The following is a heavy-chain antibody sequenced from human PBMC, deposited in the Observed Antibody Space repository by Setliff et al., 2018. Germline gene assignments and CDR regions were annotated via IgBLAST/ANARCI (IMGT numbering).Heavy chain of an antibody. CDR3: ARASRFGTIVYKGYYYMDV. J-gene: IGHJ6*03. Sequence: GASVKVSCKTSGYTFTTYAISWMRQAPGQGLEWMGWINTNTGNPSYAQDFTGRFVFSLDTPVSTAYLQISSLKAEDTAVYYCARASRFGTIVYKGYYYMDVWGKGTTVTVSS. D-gene: IGHD3-10*01. V-gene: IGHV7-4-1*02. CDR2: INTNTGNP. CDR1: GYTFTTYA.